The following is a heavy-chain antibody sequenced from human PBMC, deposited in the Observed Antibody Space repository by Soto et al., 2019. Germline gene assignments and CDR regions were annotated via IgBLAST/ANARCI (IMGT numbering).Heavy chain of an antibody. CDR2: IYSGGST. Sequence: EVQLVETGGGLIQPGGSLRLSCAASGFTVSNNYMSWVRQAPGKGLEWVSLIYSGGSTFYADSVKGRFTISRDNSKNTLFLQMNSLRAEDTAVYFCATYTSLDYWGQGTLVNVSS. V-gene: IGHV3-53*02. CDR1: GFTVSNNY. J-gene: IGHJ4*02. CDR3: ATYTSLDY. D-gene: IGHD2-2*02.